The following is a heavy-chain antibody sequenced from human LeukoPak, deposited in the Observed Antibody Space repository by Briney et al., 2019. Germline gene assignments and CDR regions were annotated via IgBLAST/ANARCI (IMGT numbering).Heavy chain of an antibody. J-gene: IGHJ4*02. Sequence: GGSLRLSCVVSGFTFSNYWMSWVRQAPGKGLEWVINIRPDGGEKYLVDSVKGRFTISRDNAKNSLYLQMNSLRAEDTAVYYCARDLSGPSVYWGQGTLVTVSS. CDR3: ARDLSGPSVY. CDR2: IRPDGGEK. CDR1: GFTFSNYW. D-gene: IGHD2-15*01. V-gene: IGHV3-7*01.